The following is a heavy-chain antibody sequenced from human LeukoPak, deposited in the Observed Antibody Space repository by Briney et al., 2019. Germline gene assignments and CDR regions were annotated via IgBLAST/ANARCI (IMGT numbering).Heavy chain of an antibody. D-gene: IGHD3-10*01. J-gene: IGHJ4*02. CDR3: ARSGSYWYYFDY. V-gene: IGHV3-23*01. CDR1: GFTFSSYA. Sequence: GGSLRLSCAASGFTFSSYAMSWVRQPPGKGLEWVSGISGSGDNTYYADSVKGRFTISRDNSKKTLYLHLNSLRVEDAAVYYCARSGSYWYYFDYWGQGTLVTVSS. CDR2: ISGSGDNT.